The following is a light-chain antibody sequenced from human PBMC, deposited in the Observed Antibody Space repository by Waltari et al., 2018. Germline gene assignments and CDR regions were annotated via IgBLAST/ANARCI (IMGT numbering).Light chain of an antibody. Sequence: QSALTQPPSVSGSPGQSVTISCTGTSSDVGTYYRVSWYQQSPGTAPKLLIYEVTYRAPGVPDRFSASKSGNTASLTISGLQPEDEADYYCSSFASDGSYVFGTGTTVAVL. J-gene: IGLJ1*01. V-gene: IGLV2-18*02. CDR3: SSFASDGSYV. CDR1: SSDVGTYYR. CDR2: EVT.